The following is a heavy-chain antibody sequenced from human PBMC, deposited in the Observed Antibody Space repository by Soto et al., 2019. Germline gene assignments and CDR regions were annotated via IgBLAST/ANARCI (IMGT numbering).Heavy chain of an antibody. CDR2: INPSGRST. CDR1: GYTFTTYY. J-gene: IGHJ6*02. Sequence: ASVKVSGKASGYTFTTYYMHWVRQAPGQGLEWMGVINPSGRSTTYAQKFQGRVTVTRDTSTSTVYMELSSLRSEDMAVYYCARTDSSYDMDVWGQGTTVTVPS. CDR3: ARTDSSYDMDV. V-gene: IGHV1-46*01. D-gene: IGHD6-13*01.